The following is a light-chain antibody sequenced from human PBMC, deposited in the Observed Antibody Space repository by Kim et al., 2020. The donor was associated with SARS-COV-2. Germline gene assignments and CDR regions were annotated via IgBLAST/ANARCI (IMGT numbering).Light chain of an antibody. CDR2: EVN. Sequence: PGQSGTVSCPGTSNDLGGYNYVSWYQQHPGGGPKRFIYEVNRRPAGVPDRFSGSKSGSTASLAVAGIQAEGEADYYCSSYGGNTLVFGGGTQLTVL. V-gene: IGLV2-8*01. CDR1: SNDLGGYNY. J-gene: IGLJ2*01. CDR3: SSYGGNTLV.